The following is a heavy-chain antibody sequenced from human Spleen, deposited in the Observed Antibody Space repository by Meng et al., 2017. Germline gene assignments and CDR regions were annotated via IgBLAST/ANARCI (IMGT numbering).Heavy chain of an antibody. D-gene: IGHD6-19*01. J-gene: IGHJ6*02. V-gene: IGHV3-48*03. CDR1: GFTFNNYE. Sequence: GESLKISCAASGFTFNNYEMNWVRQAPGKGLEWLSYISSRGGTVHYADSVKGRFTISRDNSKNTLYLQMSSLRAEDTAVYYCAKGGGGSVGGGSGWNVFYYGMDVWGQGTTVTVSS. CDR3: AKGGGGSVGGGSGWNVFYYGMDV. CDR2: ISSRGGTV.